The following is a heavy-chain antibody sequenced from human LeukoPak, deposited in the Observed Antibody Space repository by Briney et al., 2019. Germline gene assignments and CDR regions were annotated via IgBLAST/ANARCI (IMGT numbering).Heavy chain of an antibody. D-gene: IGHD3-22*01. CDR2: INPNSGGT. CDR3: AREGEGVYYYDSSGYNHPDY. J-gene: IGHJ4*02. Sequence: ASVKVSCKASGNTFTGYYMHWVRQAPGQGLEWMGWINPNSGGTNYAQKFQGRVTMTRDTSISTAYMELSRLRSDDTAVYYCAREGEGVYYYDSSGYNHPDYWGQGTLVTVSS. CDR1: GNTFTGYY. V-gene: IGHV1-2*02.